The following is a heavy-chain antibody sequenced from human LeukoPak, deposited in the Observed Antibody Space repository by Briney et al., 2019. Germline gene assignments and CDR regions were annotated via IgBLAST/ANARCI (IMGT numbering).Heavy chain of an antibody. CDR3: AGGRGQLAPSDY. CDR1: GGSIRSYY. D-gene: IGHD5-24*01. Sequence: PSETLSLTCTVSGGSIRSYYWSWVRRPAGKGLEWIGRIYSSGSTNYNPSLKSRVTMSVDTSKNQFSLKLSSVTAADTAVYYCAGGRGQLAPSDYWGQGTLVTVSS. V-gene: IGHV4-4*07. J-gene: IGHJ4*02. CDR2: IYSSGST.